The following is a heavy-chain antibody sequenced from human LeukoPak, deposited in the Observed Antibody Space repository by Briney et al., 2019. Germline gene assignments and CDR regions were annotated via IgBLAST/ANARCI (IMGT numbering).Heavy chain of an antibody. CDR3: AKDPVLLWFGEPNNWFDP. Sequence: PGGSLRLSCAASGFTFSSYGMHWVRQAPGKGLEWVAFIRYDGSNKYYADSMKGRFTISRDNSKNTLYLQMNSLRAEDTAVYYCAKDPVLLWFGEPNNWFDPWGQGTLVTVSS. V-gene: IGHV3-30*02. CDR1: GFTFSSYG. D-gene: IGHD3-10*01. CDR2: IRYDGSNK. J-gene: IGHJ5*02.